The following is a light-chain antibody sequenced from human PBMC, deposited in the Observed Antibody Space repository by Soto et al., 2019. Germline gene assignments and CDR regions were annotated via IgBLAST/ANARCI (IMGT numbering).Light chain of an antibody. CDR2: AAS. V-gene: IGKV1-39*01. Sequence: DIQMNKSPSALSAYVGDRVTITCGASQSISSYLNWYQHKPGKAPKLLIYAASSFQSGVPSRFSGSESGTDFTLTISSLQSEDFAVYYCQQYNNWASITFAQGTLLEV. CDR1: QSISSY. J-gene: IGKJ5*01. CDR3: QQYNNWASIT.